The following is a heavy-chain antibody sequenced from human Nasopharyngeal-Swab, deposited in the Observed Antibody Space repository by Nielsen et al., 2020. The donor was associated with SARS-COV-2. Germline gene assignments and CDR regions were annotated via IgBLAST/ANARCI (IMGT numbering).Heavy chain of an antibody. CDR3: ARVLIGTPAYGSGTIDY. CDR2: INHSGST. V-gene: IGHV4-34*01. D-gene: IGHD3-10*01. Sequence: WIRQPPGKGLEWIGEINHSGSTNYNPSLKSRVTISVDMSKNQFSLKLSSVTAADTAVYYCARVLIGTPAYGSGTIDYWGQGTLVTVSS. J-gene: IGHJ4*02.